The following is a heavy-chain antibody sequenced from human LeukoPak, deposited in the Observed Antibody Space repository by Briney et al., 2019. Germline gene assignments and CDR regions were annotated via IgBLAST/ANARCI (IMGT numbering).Heavy chain of an antibody. Sequence: GGSLRLSCAASGFTFSNYSMNWVRQAPGKGLEWVSSISTSITYTYYADSVKGRFTISRDNAKSSVYLQMNSLRAEDTAVYYCARDITIIRGVMSSELDYWGQGTLATVSS. D-gene: IGHD3-10*01. J-gene: IGHJ4*02. CDR3: ARDITIIRGVMSSELDY. V-gene: IGHV3-21*01. CDR2: ISTSITYT. CDR1: GFTFSNYS.